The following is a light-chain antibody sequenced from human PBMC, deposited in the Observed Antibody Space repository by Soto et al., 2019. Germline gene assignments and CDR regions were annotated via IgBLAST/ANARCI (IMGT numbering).Light chain of an antibody. Sequence: QSALTQPRSVSGSPGQSVTISCTGTSSDVGGYNYVSWYQQHPGKAPKLMIFDVSKRPSGVPDRFSGSKSGNTASLTISGLQAEGEADYYCCSYAGSFVVFGEGTKLTVL. CDR3: CSYAGSFVV. J-gene: IGLJ2*01. V-gene: IGLV2-11*01. CDR1: SSDVGGYNY. CDR2: DVS.